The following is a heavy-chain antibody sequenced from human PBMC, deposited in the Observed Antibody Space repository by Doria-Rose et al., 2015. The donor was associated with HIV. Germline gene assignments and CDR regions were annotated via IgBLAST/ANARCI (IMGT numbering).Heavy chain of an antibody. V-gene: IGHV2-26*01. CDR3: ARIKSSRWYHKYYFDF. CDR1: GVSLSSPGMG. D-gene: IGHD6-13*01. CDR2: IFSDDDR. J-gene: IGHJ4*02. Sequence: QVQLVESGPVLVKPTETLTLTCTVSGVSLSSPGMGVSWIRQPPGKALEWLANIFSDDDRSYKTSLKGRLTICRDTSKSQVVLTMTDMDPVDTATYYCARIKSSRWYHKYYFDFWGQGTLVIVSA.